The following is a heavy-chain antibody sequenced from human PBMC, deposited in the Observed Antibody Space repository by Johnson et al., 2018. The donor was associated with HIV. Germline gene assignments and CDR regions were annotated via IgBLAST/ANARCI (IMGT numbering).Heavy chain of an antibody. CDR2: IYSGGST. Sequence: RLVESGGGLIQPGGSLRLSCAASGFTVSSNYMSWVRQAPGKGLEWVSVIYSGGSTYYADSVKGRFTISRDNSKNTLYLQMNSLRAEDTAVYYCARGRGSGRDAFDIWGQGTMVTVSS. J-gene: IGHJ3*02. D-gene: IGHD3-10*01. CDR1: GFTVSSNY. CDR3: ARGRGSGRDAFDI. V-gene: IGHV3-53*01.